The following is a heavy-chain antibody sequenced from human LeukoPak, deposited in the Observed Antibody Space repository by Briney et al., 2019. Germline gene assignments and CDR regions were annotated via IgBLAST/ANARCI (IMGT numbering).Heavy chain of an antibody. V-gene: IGHV4-34*01. CDR3: ARTRRWSTVTTFRGERSGGYFDY. J-gene: IGHJ4*02. CDR2: INHGGST. Sequence: PSETLSLTCAVYDGSFSGYYWSWIRQPPGKGLEWIGEINHGGSTNYNPSLKSRVTISVDTSKNQFSLKLSSVTAAVTAVYYCARTRRWSTVTTFRGERSGGYFDYWGQGTLVTVSS. D-gene: IGHD4-17*01. CDR1: DGSFSGYY.